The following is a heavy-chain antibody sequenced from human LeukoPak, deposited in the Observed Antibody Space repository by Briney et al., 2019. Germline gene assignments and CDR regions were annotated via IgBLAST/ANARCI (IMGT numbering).Heavy chain of an antibody. V-gene: IGHV4-39*01. CDR1: GGSISSSSYY. D-gene: IGHD5-12*01. J-gene: IGHJ4*02. CDR3: ARQRDGYNYFFDY. Sequence: SETLSVTCTVSGGSISSSSYYWGWIRQPPGKGLEWIGSIYYSGSTYYNPSLKSRVTISVDTSKNQFSLKLSSVTAADTAVYYCARQRDGYNYFFDYWGQGTLVTVSS. CDR2: IYYSGST.